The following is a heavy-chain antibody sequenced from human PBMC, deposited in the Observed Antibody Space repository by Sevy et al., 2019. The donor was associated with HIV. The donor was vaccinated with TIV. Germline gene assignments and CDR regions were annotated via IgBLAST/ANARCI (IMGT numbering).Heavy chain of an antibody. CDR3: ARKHCSSTSCPSHLDY. CDR1: GFTFSSYW. CDR2: IKQDGSEK. D-gene: IGHD2-2*01. J-gene: IGHJ4*02. V-gene: IGHV3-7*01. Sequence: GGSLRLSCAASGFTFSSYWMSWVRQAPGKGLEWVANIKQDGSEKYYVDSVKGRFTISRDNAKNSLYLQMNSLRAEDTAVYYCARKHCSSTSCPSHLDYWGQGTLVTVSS.